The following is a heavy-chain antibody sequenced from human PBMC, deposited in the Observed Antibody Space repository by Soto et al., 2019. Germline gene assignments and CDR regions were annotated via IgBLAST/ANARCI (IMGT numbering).Heavy chain of an antibody. J-gene: IGHJ4*01. D-gene: IGHD2-2*02. CDR1: GFNFSKFV. Sequence: PGGSLRLSCAVSGFNFSKFVMYWVRQAPGKGLEWVAVIWYDGSQKYYTDSVQGRFTISRDNSNNTLYLQMNSLRAEDTAVYYCAKEVWGLYTFGRPLDNWGHGTLVTVSS. CDR2: IWYDGSQK. CDR3: AKEVWGLYTFGRPLDN. V-gene: IGHV3-33*06.